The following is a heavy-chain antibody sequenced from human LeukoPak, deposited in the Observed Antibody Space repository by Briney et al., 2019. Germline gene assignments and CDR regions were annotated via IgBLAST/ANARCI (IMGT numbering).Heavy chain of an antibody. D-gene: IGHD2-21*02. CDR3: TTGIGAYCGGDCYSHYFDY. V-gene: IGHV3-15*01. CDR1: GFTFSNAW. J-gene: IGHJ4*02. Sequence: GGSLRLSCAASGFTFSNAWMSWVRQAPGKGLEWVGRIKSKTDGGTTDYAAPVKGRFTISRDGSKNTLYLQMNSLKTEDTAVYYCTTGIGAYCGGDCYSHYFDYWGQGTLVTVSS. CDR2: IKSKTDGGTT.